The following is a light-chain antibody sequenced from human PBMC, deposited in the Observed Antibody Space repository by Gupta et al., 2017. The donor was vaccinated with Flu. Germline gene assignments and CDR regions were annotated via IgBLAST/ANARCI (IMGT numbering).Light chain of an antibody. CDR2: HDT. J-gene: IGLJ3*02. CDR3: QAWVTNSAWV. V-gene: IGLV3-1*01. CDR1: RVGDNY. Sequence: GNTLSITCSGDRVGDNYVSWLRQKPAQPPHLVIYHDTRRPAAIPDRFSASYSGNTATLTIRATEELEEADYYCQAWVTNSAWVFGGGTKLTVL.